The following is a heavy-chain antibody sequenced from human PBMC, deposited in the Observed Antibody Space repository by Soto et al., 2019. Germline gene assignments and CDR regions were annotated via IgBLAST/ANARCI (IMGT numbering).Heavy chain of an antibody. CDR3: ARALDSSGYLTEYYFDY. Sequence: LQTLSLTCPVSGGSFSSGGYSCSWIGHGPGKGLAWIREINHSGGPYYNPSLKRRVTISVDRSKNQFYLKLSSVTATDTAVYYCARALDSSGYLTEYYFDYWGQGTMVTVSS. CDR2: INHSGGP. J-gene: IGHJ4*02. D-gene: IGHD3-22*01. CDR1: GGSFSSGGYS. V-gene: IGHV4-30-2*01.